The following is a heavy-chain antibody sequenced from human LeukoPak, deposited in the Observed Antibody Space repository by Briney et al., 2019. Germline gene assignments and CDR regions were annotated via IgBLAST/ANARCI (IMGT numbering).Heavy chain of an antibody. CDR3: AKDRNGAATGTTVTAYYYGMDV. D-gene: IGHD4-17*01. CDR2: ISYDGSNK. V-gene: IGHV3-30*18. J-gene: IGHJ6*02. CDR1: GFTFSSYG. Sequence: PGGSLRLSCAASGFTFSSYGMHWVRQAPAKGLEWVAVISYDGSNKYYADSVKGRFTISRDNSKNTLYLQMNSLRAEDTAVYYCAKDRNGAATGTTVTAYYYGMDVWGQGTTVTVSS.